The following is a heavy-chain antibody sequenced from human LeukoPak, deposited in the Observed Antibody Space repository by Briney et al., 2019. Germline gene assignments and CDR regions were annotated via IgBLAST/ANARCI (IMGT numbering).Heavy chain of an antibody. CDR3: ARDYSSGWFGKGAY. Sequence: GGSLRLSCSGSGFTFRSYTMTWVRQAPGKGLEWVSSIYGDGTLKYYADSLKGRFTISRDNANKSVYLQMNSLTADDSGLYFCARDYSSGWFGKGAYWGQGTRVLVSS. J-gene: IGHJ4*02. CDR1: GFTFRSYT. D-gene: IGHD6-19*01. CDR2: IYGDGTLK. V-gene: IGHV3-21*01.